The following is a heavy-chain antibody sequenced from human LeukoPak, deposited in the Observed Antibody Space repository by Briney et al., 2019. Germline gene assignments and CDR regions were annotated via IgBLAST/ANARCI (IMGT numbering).Heavy chain of an antibody. D-gene: IGHD6-19*01. CDR1: GGSFSSHY. J-gene: IGHJ6*04. Sequence: SETLSLTCGVSGGSFSSHYWTWIRQPPGKGLEWIGEINPRGSTNYNPSLESRVTVSADTSSNQLSLSLTSVTAADSAVYFCARGLRQGSAWSWGPKEKSYQYMDVWGTGTTVIVSS. V-gene: IGHV4-34*01. CDR2: INPRGST. CDR3: ARGLRQGSAWSWGPKEKSYQYMDV.